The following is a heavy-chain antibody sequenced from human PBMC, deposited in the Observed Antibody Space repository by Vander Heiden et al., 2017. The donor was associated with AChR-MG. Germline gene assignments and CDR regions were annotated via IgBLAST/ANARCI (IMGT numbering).Heavy chain of an antibody. V-gene: IGHV3-23*01. CDR2: ISGSGGST. J-gene: IGHJ3*02. D-gene: IGHD6-19*01. Sequence: EVQLLESVGGLVQPGGSLRTPCAASRFTFSGYAMSWVRQAPGKGLEWVSAISGSGGSTYYADSVKGRFTISRDNSKNTLYLQMNSLRAEDTAVYYCAKEQWQWLPRDAFDIWGQGTMVTVSS. CDR3: AKEQWQWLPRDAFDI. CDR1: RFTFSGYA.